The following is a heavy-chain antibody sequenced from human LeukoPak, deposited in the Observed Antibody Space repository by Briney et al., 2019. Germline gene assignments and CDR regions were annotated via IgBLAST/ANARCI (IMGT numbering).Heavy chain of an antibody. V-gene: IGHV4-39*07. CDR2: IYYSGST. D-gene: IGHD6-6*01. CDR1: GGSISSSNFY. CDR3: ARVGYSSSSIFDY. Sequence: PSETLSLTCTVSGGSISSSNFYRGWIRQPPGKGLEWIGSIYYSGSTNYNPSLKSRVTISVDTSKNQFSLKLSSVTAADTAVYYCARVGYSSSSIFDYWGQGTLVTVSS. J-gene: IGHJ4*02.